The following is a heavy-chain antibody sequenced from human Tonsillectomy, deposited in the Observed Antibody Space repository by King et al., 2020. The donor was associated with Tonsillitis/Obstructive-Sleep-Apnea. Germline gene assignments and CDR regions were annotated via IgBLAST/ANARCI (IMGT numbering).Heavy chain of an antibody. D-gene: IGHD2-2*01. J-gene: IGHJ4*02. CDR2: ISTYNGDT. V-gene: IGHV1-18*01. Sequence: HVQLVQSGAEVKKPGASVEVSCKASGYRFTSYGINWVRQAPGQGLEWMGWISTYNGDTIYAPNLQGRTTMTINTSTSTAYMQLRSLRSDDTAVYYCSRDPERAGVIVPAVPDYWGQGTVVTVSS. CDR3: SRDPERAGVIVPAVPDY. CDR1: GYRFTSYG.